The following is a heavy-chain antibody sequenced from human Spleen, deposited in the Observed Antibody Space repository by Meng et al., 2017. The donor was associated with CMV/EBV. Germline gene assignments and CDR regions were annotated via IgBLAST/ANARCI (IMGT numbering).Heavy chain of an antibody. D-gene: IGHD1-26*01. CDR2: IRSKTYGGTK. CDR1: GFTFGDYA. Sequence: GESLKISCTASGFTFGDYAMSWVRQAPGKGLEWVGFIRSKTYGGTKEYAASVKGRFTISRDDSKSIAYMQMNSLKTEDTAVYYCTRGGSGSYPYYFDYWGQGTLVTVSS. V-gene: IGHV3-49*04. J-gene: IGHJ4*02. CDR3: TRGGSGSYPYYFDY.